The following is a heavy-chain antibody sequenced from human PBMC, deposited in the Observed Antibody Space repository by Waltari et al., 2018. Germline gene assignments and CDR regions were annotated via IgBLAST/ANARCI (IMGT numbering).Heavy chain of an antibody. V-gene: IGHV4-30-4*08. CDR2: IYYSGIT. J-gene: IGHJ1*01. CDR3: AGATVTTKSFQH. CDR1: GGSISSGDYY. D-gene: IGHD4-17*01. Sequence: QVQLQESGPGLVKPSQTLSLTCTVYGGSISSGDYYWSWIRQPPGKGLEWIGYIYYSGITYYNPSLKSRVTISVDTSKNPFSLMLSAVTAADTAVYYCAGATVTTKSFQHWGQGTLVTVSS.